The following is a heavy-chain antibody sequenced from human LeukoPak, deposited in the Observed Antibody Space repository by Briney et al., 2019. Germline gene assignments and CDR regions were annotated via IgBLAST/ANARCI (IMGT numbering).Heavy chain of an antibody. Sequence: GGSLRLSCAASGFTFSSYAMSWVRQAPGKGLEWVSAISGSGGSTYYADSVKGRFTISRDNSKNTLYLQMNSLRAEDTAVYYCAKDKLANCSGGSCYYFDYWGQGTLVTVSS. D-gene: IGHD2-15*01. CDR3: AKDKLANCSGGSCYYFDY. CDR2: ISGSGGST. J-gene: IGHJ4*02. CDR1: GFTFSSYA. V-gene: IGHV3-23*01.